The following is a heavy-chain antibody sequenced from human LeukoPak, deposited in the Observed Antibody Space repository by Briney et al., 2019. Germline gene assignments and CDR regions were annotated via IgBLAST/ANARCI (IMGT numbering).Heavy chain of an antibody. Sequence: GGSLRLSCAASGFTFSSYAMSWVRQPPGKGLERVSAISGSGGSTYYADSVKGRFTISRDNSKNTLYLQMNSLRAEDTAVYYCAKAGGRYHYDSSGRPYYYYMDVWGKGTTVTVSS. CDR2: ISGSGGST. CDR3: AKAGGRYHYDSSGRPYYYYMDV. CDR1: GFTFSSYA. D-gene: IGHD3-22*01. J-gene: IGHJ6*03. V-gene: IGHV3-23*01.